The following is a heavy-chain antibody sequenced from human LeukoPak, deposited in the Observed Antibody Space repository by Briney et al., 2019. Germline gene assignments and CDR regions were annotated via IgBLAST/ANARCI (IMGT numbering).Heavy chain of an antibody. Sequence: PGGSLRLSCAASGFTFSSYAMSWVRQAPGKGLEWVSAISGSGGSTYYADSVKGRFTISRDNAKNSLYLQMNSLRAEDTALYYCAKAHYGFYYFDYWGQGTLVTVSS. CDR2: ISGSGGST. V-gene: IGHV3-23*01. J-gene: IGHJ4*02. D-gene: IGHD3-10*01. CDR1: GFTFSSYA. CDR3: AKAHYGFYYFDY.